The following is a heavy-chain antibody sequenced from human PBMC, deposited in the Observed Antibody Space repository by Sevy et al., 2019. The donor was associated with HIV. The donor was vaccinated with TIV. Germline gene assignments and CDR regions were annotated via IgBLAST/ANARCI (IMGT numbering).Heavy chain of an antibody. V-gene: IGHV3-48*02. CDR1: GFTFSSYS. CDR3: ARDGGGWELGYLDY. CDR2: ISSSSSTI. D-gene: IGHD1-26*01. J-gene: IGHJ4*02. Sequence: GGSLRLSCVASGFTFSSYSMNWVRQAPGKGLEWISYISSSSSTIYYADSVKGRFTISRDNAKKSLYLQLSSLRDEDPAMYYCARDGGGWELGYLDYWGQGTLVTVSS.